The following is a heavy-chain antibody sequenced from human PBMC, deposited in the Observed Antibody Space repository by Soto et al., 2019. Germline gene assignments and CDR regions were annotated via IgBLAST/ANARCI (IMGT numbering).Heavy chain of an antibody. V-gene: IGHV3-23*01. CDR3: ARVRLYDRLFGELLDYGMDV. CDR2: ISCSGGST. D-gene: IGHD3-10*02. J-gene: IGHJ6*02. CDR1: GFTFSSYA. Sequence: PGGSLRLSCAASGFTFSSYAMSWVRQAPGKGLEWVSAISCSGGSTYYADSVKGRFTISRDNSKNTLYLQMNSLRAEDTAVYYCARVRLYDRLFGELLDYGMDVWGQGTTVTVSS.